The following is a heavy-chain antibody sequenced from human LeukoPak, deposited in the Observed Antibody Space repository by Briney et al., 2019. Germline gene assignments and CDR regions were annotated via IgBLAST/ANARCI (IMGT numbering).Heavy chain of an antibody. V-gene: IGHV3-30*04. Sequence: GGSLRLSCAASGFTFSSYAMHWVRQAPGKGLEWVAVISYDGSNKYYADSVKGRFTISRDNSKNTLYLQMNSLRAEDTAVYYCARAKVNYFDYWGQGTLVTVSS. CDR2: ISYDGSNK. CDR3: ARAKVNYFDY. CDR1: GFTFSSYA. D-gene: IGHD2-21*01. J-gene: IGHJ4*02.